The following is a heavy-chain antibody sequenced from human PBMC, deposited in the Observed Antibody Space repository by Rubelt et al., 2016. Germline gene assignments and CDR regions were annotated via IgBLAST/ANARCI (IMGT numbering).Heavy chain of an antibody. V-gene: IGHV2-70*01. J-gene: IGHJ3*02. CDR3: AQIQLGMATISYAVGI. Sequence: QVTLRESGPALVKPTQTLTLTCTLSGFSLSTSGMCVSWIRQPPGKALEWLALIDWADDKYYSTSLKTRLTISKYTSKNQVSLTVPNKDPVDPATCYCAQIQLGMATISYAVGIWVQGPMVTVSS. CDR2: IDWADDK. D-gene: IGHD5-24*01. CDR1: GFSLSTSGMC.